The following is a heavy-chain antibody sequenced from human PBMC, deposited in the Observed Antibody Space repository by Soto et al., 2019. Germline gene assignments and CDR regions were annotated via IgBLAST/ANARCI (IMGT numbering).Heavy chain of an antibody. Sequence: QTLSLTCAISGDSVSSNSAAWNWIRQSPSRGLEWLGRTYYRSKWYNDYAVSVKSRITINPDTSKNQFSLQLNSVTPEDTAVYYCARRQVADHYYSYGMDVWGQGTTVTVSS. D-gene: IGHD6-19*01. CDR3: ARRQVADHYYSYGMDV. V-gene: IGHV6-1*01. CDR1: GDSVSSNSAA. CDR2: TYYRSKWYN. J-gene: IGHJ6*02.